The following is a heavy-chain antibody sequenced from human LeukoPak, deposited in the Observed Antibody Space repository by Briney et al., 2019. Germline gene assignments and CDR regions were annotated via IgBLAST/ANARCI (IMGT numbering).Heavy chain of an antibody. J-gene: IGHJ5*02. CDR1: GFTFSDYY. CDR3: ARVYSSGWYGGDWFDP. Sequence: PGGSLRLSCAASGFTFSDYYMSWIRQAPGKGLEWVSYISSSSSYTNYADSVKGRFTISRDNAKNLLCLQMNSLRAEDTAVYYCARVYSSGWYGGDWFDPWGQGTLVTVSS. CDR2: ISSSSSYT. D-gene: IGHD6-19*01. V-gene: IGHV3-11*06.